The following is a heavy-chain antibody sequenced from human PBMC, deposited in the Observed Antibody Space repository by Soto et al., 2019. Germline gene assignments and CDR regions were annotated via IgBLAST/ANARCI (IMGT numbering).Heavy chain of an antibody. Sequence: ASVKVSCKASGYTFTSYAMHWVRQAPGQRLEWMGWINAGNGNTKYSQKFQGRVTITRDTSASTACMELSSLRSEDTAVYYCASGIFGERRRPFDYWGQGTLVTVSS. CDR1: GYTFTSYA. CDR2: INAGNGNT. J-gene: IGHJ4*02. D-gene: IGHD3-10*01. V-gene: IGHV1-3*01. CDR3: ASGIFGERRRPFDY.